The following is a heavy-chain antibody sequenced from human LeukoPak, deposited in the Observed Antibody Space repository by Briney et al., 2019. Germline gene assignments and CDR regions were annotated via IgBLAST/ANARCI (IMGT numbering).Heavy chain of an antibody. J-gene: IGHJ4*02. CDR3: VAGHYHAYG. CDR2: INGDGSDK. CDR1: GFTFNTFW. Sequence: GGSLRLSCAASGFTFNTFWMNWVRQAPGKGLEWVANINGDGSDKYYVDSVRGRFTISRDNAKNSLYLQVNSLKAEDTALYYCVAGHYHAYGRGQGTLVTVSS. D-gene: IGHD4-17*01. V-gene: IGHV3-7*01.